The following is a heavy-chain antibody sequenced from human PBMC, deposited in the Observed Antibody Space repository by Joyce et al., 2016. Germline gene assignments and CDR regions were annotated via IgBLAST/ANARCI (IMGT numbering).Heavy chain of an antibody. CDR3: ATSAFDY. CDR2: INTSVGDT. V-gene: IGHV1-46*01. J-gene: IGHJ4*02. CDR1: GYTFTSYY. Sequence: QVQLAQSGAEVRQPGATVKVSCKTSGYTFTSYYMHWVRQAPGQGLEWVGIINTSVGDTSNAQKFQVRITMTWDTPTSTGYMELSSRGFEDTAVYYCATSAFDYWGQGTLVTVSS.